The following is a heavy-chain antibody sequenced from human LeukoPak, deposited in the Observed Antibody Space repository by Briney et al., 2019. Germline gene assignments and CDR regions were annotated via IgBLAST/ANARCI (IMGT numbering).Heavy chain of an antibody. CDR3: ASPDYYDSSGYHAFDI. CDR2: INPNSGGT. CDR1: GYTFTGYY. Sequence: ASVKVSCKASGYTFTGYYMHRVRQAPGQGLEWMGWINPNSGGTNYAQKFQGRVTMTRDTSISTAYMELSRLRSDDTAVYYCASPDYYDSSGYHAFDIWGQGTMVTVSS. D-gene: IGHD3-22*01. J-gene: IGHJ3*02. V-gene: IGHV1-2*02.